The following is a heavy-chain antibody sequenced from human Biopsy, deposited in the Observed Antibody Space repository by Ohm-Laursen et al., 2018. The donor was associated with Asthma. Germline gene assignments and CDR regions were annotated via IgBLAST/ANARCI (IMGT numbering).Heavy chain of an antibody. CDR1: GDSFSNYA. D-gene: IGHD5-12*01. Sequence: SSVKVSCKASGDSFSNYAISWVRQAPGQGLEWMGGLIPVLGTPDHAQMFEGRVTITADESTSTAYMELSSLSSEGTAVYYCARGYSGSDRIVYYYSGLEVWGRGTTVTVSS. CDR2: LIPVLGTP. CDR3: ARGYSGSDRIVYYYSGLEV. V-gene: IGHV1-69*01. J-gene: IGHJ6*02.